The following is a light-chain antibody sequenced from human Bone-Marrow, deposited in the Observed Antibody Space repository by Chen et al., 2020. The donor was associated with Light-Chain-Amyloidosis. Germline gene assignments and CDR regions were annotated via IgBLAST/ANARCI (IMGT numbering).Light chain of an antibody. CDR2: EAK. CDR1: SSDVGTYNL. J-gene: IGLJ3*02. CDR3: CSYAGRGKM. Sequence: QSALTYPASVSGSPGQSITISCTGSSSDVGTYNLVSWYQHHPGKAPKLITFEAKKRPSGVSNRFSGSRSGYTASLTISGLQAEDEADYYCCSYAGRGKMFGGGTKLTVL. V-gene: IGLV2-23*01.